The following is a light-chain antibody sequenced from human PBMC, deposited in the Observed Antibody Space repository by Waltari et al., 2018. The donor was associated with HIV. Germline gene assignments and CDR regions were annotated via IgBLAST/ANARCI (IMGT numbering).Light chain of an antibody. CDR2: SNN. CDR1: SSNIGSNT. J-gene: IGLJ3*02. CDR3: TAWDDGLSDPV. V-gene: IGLV1-44*01. Sequence: QSVLTQPPSASGPPGQRVTISCSGRSSNIGSNTVNWYQQLPGTAPKLLIYSNNQRPSGVPDRFSGSKSGTSASLAISGLQSEDEADYYCTAWDDGLSDPVFGGGTKLTVL.